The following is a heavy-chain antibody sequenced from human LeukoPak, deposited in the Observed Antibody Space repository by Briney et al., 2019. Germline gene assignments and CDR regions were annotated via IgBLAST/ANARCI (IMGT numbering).Heavy chain of an antibody. Sequence: PSETLSLTCTVSGGSISSGGYYWSWIRQHPGKGLEWIGYIYYSRSTYYNPSLKSRVTISVDTSKNQFSLRLSSVTAADTAVYYCARNQYSYEVWFDPWGQGTLVTVSS. CDR3: ARNQYSYEVWFDP. V-gene: IGHV4-31*03. D-gene: IGHD5-18*01. CDR1: GGSISSGGYY. CDR2: IYYSRST. J-gene: IGHJ5*02.